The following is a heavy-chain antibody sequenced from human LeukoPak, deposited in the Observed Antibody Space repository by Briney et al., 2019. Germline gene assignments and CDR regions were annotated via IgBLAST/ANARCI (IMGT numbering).Heavy chain of an antibody. CDR2: IDPSSGGS. D-gene: IGHD6-19*01. J-gene: IGHJ4*02. CDR1: GYTFTTYF. V-gene: IGHV1-46*01. Sequence: ASVKVSCKASGYTFTTYFLHWVRQAPGQGLEWMGIIDPSSGGSTSAQKFQVRVTMTRDMSTSTVYMELSSLTSEDTAVYYCATAQGWYYFDYWGQGTLVTVSS. CDR3: ATAQGWYYFDY.